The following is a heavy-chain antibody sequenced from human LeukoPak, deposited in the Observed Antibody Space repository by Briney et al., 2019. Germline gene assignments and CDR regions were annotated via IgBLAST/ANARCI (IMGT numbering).Heavy chain of an antibody. V-gene: IGHV3-23*01. CDR3: AKDSHGSGSTSFDY. J-gene: IGHJ4*02. D-gene: IGHD3-10*01. Sequence: GGTLRLSCAASGFTFSSYGMSWVRQAPGKGLEWVSAISGSGGSTYYADSVKGRFTISRDNSKNTLYLQMNSLRAEDTAVYYCAKDSHGSGSTSFDYWGQGTLVTVSS. CDR2: ISGSGGST. CDR1: GFTFSSYG.